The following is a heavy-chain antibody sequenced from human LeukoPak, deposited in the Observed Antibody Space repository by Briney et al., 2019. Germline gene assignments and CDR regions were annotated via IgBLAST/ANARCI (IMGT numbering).Heavy chain of an antibody. Sequence: SETLSLTCTVSGGSISSYYWSWIRRPPGKGLEWIGYIYYSGSTNYNPSLKSRVTISVDTSKNQFSLKLSSVTAADTAVYYCAAVPGYSSSWYVGYWGQGTLVTVSS. CDR1: GGSISSYY. J-gene: IGHJ4*02. V-gene: IGHV4-59*01. D-gene: IGHD6-13*01. CDR2: IYYSGST. CDR3: AAVPGYSSSWYVGY.